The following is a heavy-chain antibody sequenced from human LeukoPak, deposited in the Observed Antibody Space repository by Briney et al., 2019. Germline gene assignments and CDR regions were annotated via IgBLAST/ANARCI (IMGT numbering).Heavy chain of an antibody. V-gene: IGHV4-4*07. J-gene: IGHJ4*02. CDR2: IYTSGST. D-gene: IGHD4-17*01. CDR1: GGSISSYN. Sequence: SETLSLTCSISGGSISSYNWSWIRQPDGKGLEWIGRIYTSGSTNYNPSLKSRVTMSVDTSKNQFSLKVSSVTAADTAVYYCARADDYGDFDYWGQGTLVTVSS. CDR3: ARADDYGDFDY.